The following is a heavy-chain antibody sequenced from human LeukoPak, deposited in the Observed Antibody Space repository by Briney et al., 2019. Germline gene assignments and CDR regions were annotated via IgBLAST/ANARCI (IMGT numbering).Heavy chain of an antibody. CDR1: DESFSGYY. V-gene: IGHV4-34*01. J-gene: IGHJ3*02. CDR3: ARGNRPYGEHEAFDI. Sequence: SETLSLTCAVYDESFSGYYCSWIRQPPRKGLEWIGEIDHSGSTNYNPSLQSRVTISVDTSKNQFSLKVSPVSAADTAVYYCARGNRPYGEHEAFDIWGHGTTVTVST. D-gene: IGHD3-10*01. CDR2: IDHSGST.